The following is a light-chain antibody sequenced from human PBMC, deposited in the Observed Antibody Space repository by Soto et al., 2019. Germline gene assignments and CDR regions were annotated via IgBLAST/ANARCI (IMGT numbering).Light chain of an antibody. J-gene: IGKJ2*01. V-gene: IGKV3-20*01. CDR2: GAS. CDR3: QQYGSSPPYT. CDR1: QSVSSSY. Sequence: EIAWTQSPGTRSLSPGERATLSCRASQSVSSSYLAWYQQKPGQAPRLIIYGASRRATGIRDRFSGSGSGTDFTLTISRLEPEDFGVYYCQQYGSSPPYTFGQGTKLEIK.